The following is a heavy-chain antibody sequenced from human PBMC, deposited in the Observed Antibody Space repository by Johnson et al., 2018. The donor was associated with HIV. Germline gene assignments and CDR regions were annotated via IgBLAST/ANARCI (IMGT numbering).Heavy chain of an antibody. CDR1: GFTFSSYW. V-gene: IGHV3-20*04. CDR2: INWNGGNT. D-gene: IGHD3-22*01. Sequence: VRLVESGGGLVQPGGSLRLSCAASGFTFSSYWMSWVRQVPGKGLEWVSGINWNGGNTDYADSVEGRFTIPRANTKNSLYLQMNSLRAEDTALYYCARATHYYDSSGYYIDAFDIWGQGTMVTVSS. CDR3: ARATHYYDSSGYYIDAFDI. J-gene: IGHJ3*02.